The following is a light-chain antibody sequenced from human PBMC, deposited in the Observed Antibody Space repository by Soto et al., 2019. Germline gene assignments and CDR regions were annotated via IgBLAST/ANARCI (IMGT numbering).Light chain of an antibody. V-gene: IGLV1-47*01. J-gene: IGLJ3*02. Sequence: QSVLTQPPSASGTPGQRVTISCSGSSSNIGSNYVNWYQHLPGTAPKLLIYRNDQRPSGVPDRVSGSKSGTSASLAISGLRSEYEADYYCATRDDSLSGHWLFGGGTKLTVL. CDR1: SSNIGSNY. CDR2: RND. CDR3: ATRDDSLSGHWL.